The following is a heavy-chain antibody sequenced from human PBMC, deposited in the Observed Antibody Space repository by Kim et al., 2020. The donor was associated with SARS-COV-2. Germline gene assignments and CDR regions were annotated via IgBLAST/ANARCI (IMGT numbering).Heavy chain of an antibody. CDR2: FDPEDGET. V-gene: IGHV1-24*01. CDR3: ATGTLGLWFGELSYAFYYGMDV. CDR1: GYTLTELS. Sequence: ASVKVSCKVSGYTLTELSMHWVRQAPGKGLEWMGGFDPEDGETIYAQKFQGRVTMTEDTSTDTAYMELSSLRSEDTAVYYCATGTLGLWFGELSYAFYYGMDVWGQGTTVTVSS. D-gene: IGHD3-10*01. J-gene: IGHJ6*02.